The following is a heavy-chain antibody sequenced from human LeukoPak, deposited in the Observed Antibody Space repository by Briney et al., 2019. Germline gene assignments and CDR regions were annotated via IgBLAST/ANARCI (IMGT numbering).Heavy chain of an antibody. CDR1: GFTFSSYS. CDR2: ISSSSSYI. Sequence: PGGSLRLSCVASGFTFSSYSMNWVRQAPVKGLEWVSSISSSSSYIYYADSMKGRFTISRDNAKNSLYLQMNSLRAEDTAVYYCARDSVVLTFIDYWGQGTLVTVSS. D-gene: IGHD2-15*01. CDR3: ARDSVVLTFIDY. V-gene: IGHV3-21*01. J-gene: IGHJ4*02.